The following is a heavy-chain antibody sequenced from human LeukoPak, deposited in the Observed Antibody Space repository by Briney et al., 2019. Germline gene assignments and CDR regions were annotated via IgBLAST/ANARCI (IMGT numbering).Heavy chain of an antibody. Sequence: PGGSLRLSCAASGFTFSDYFMSWIRQAPGRGLEWVSYISSSTTAIYYADSVKGRFTISRDNAKNTVSLQMNSLRAEDTGVYYCARAPSEIGGYYPEYFRHWGQGTLVIVSS. V-gene: IGHV3-11*04. CDR1: GFTFSDYF. CDR2: ISSSTTAI. CDR3: ARAPSEIGGYYPEYFRH. J-gene: IGHJ1*01. D-gene: IGHD3-22*01.